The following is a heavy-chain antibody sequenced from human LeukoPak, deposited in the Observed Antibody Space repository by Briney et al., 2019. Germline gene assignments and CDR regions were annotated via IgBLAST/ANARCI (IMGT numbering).Heavy chain of an antibody. CDR2: ISGSGGST. J-gene: IGHJ6*03. Sequence: GGSLRLSCAASGSTFSSYAMSWVRQAPGKGLEWVSTISGSGGSTYYADSVKGRFTISRDNSKNTLYLQMHSLRAEDTAVYYCAKGDFYYMNVWGNGTTVTVSS. CDR1: GSTFSSYA. CDR3: AKGDFYYMNV. V-gene: IGHV3-23*01.